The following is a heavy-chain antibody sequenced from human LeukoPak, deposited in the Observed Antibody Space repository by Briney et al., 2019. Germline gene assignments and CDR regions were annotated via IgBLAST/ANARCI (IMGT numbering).Heavy chain of an antibody. CDR1: GGSVSSGSYY. V-gene: IGHV4-61*01. Sequence: SETLSLTCTVSGGSVSSGSYYWSWIRQPPGKGLEWIGYIYYSGSTNYNPSLKSRVTISLDTSKNQFSLKLSSVTSADTAVYHCARDLGGSNSDWGQGTLVTVSS. J-gene: IGHJ4*02. CDR3: ARDLGGSNSD. CDR2: IYYSGST. D-gene: IGHD2-15*01.